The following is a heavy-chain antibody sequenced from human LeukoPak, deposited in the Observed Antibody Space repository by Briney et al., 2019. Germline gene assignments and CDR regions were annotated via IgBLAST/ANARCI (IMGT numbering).Heavy chain of an antibody. CDR3: ARGMSTSYYYYYMDV. Sequence: PAASVKVSCTASGGTFSSYAISWVRQAPGQGLEWMGGIIPIFGTANYAQKFQGRVTITADKSTSTAYMELSSLRSEDTAVYYCARGMSTSYYYYYMDVWGKGTTVTVSS. CDR1: GGTFSSYA. CDR2: IIPIFGTA. V-gene: IGHV1-69*06. J-gene: IGHJ6*03. D-gene: IGHD2-2*01.